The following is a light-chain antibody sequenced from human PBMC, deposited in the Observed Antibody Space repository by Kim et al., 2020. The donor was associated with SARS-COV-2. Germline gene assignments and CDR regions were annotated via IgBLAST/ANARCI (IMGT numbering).Light chain of an antibody. CDR1: QSISNY. CDR2: AAS. Sequence: SVGDRVTITCRSSQSISNYLNWYQKKPGKAPKLLIYAASNLQRGVPSRFIGRGSGTEFTLTIISLPPEDFATYYCQQSYTNPLFTFGPGTKVDIK. J-gene: IGKJ3*01. CDR3: QQSYTNPLFT. V-gene: IGKV1-39*01.